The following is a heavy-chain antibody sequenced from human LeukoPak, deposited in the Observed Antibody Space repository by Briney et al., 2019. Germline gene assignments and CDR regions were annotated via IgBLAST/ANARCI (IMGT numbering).Heavy chain of an antibody. Sequence: GSLRLSCAASGFTFSSYAMHWVRQAPGKGLEWVAVISYDGSNKYYADSVKGRFTISRDNSKNTLYLQMNSLRAEDTAVYYCARSGDSSGSRPYYFDYWGQGTPVTVSS. CDR3: ARSGDSSGSRPYYFDY. CDR2: ISYDGSNK. J-gene: IGHJ4*02. CDR1: GFTFSSYA. V-gene: IGHV3-30-3*01. D-gene: IGHD3-22*01.